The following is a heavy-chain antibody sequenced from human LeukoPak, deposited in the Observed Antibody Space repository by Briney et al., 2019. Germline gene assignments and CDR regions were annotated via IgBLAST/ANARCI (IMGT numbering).Heavy chain of an antibody. V-gene: IGHV1-69*13. CDR1: GGTFSSYA. CDR3: ARDSIYDFWSGQKPFDP. Sequence: ASVKVSCKASGGTFSSYAISWVRQAPGQGLEWMGGIIPIFGTANYAQKFQGRVTITADESTSTAYMELSSLRSEDTAVYYCARDSIYDFWSGQKPFDPWGQGTLVTVSS. D-gene: IGHD3-3*01. CDR2: IIPIFGTA. J-gene: IGHJ5*02.